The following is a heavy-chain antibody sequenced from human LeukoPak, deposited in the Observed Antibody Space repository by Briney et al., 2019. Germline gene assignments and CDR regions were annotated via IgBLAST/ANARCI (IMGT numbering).Heavy chain of an antibody. CDR2: IIPIFGTA. CDR3: VSPRGYDSSGYYQTIDY. J-gene: IGHJ4*02. V-gene: IGHV1-69*06. D-gene: IGHD3-22*01. CDR1: GGTFSSYA. Sequence: VASVKVSCKASGGTFSSYAISWVRQAPGQGLEWMGGIIPIFGTANYAQKFQGRVTITADKSTSTAYMELSSLRSEDTAVYYCVSPRGYDSSGYYQTIDYWGQGTLVTASS.